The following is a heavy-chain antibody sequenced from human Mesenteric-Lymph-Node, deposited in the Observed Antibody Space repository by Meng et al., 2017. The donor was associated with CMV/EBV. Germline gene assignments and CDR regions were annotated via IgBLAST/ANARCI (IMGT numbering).Heavy chain of an antibody. J-gene: IGHJ4*02. CDR3: ARVDYGDLTAFDY. CDR2: MNPNSGNT. V-gene: IGHV1-8*03. Sequence: CKASGYTFTSYDINWVRQATGQGLEWMGWMNPNSGNTGYAQKFQGRVTITRNTSISTAYMELSSLRSEDTAVYYCARVDYGDLTAFDYWGQGTLVTVSS. CDR1: GYTFTSYD. D-gene: IGHD4-17*01.